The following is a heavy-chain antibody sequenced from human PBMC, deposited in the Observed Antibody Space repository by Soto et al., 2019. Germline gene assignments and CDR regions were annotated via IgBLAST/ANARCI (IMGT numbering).Heavy chain of an antibody. D-gene: IGHD3-10*02. V-gene: IGHV3-23*01. Sequence: KRLEWVSAISGSGGSTYYADSVKGRFTISRDNSKNTLYLQMNSLRAEDTGVYFFFFQAEDGIRDVRSVSAFLRNRSSDL. CDR2: ISGSGGST. J-gene: IGHJ2*01. CDR3: FFQAEDGIRDVRSVSAFLRNRSSDL.